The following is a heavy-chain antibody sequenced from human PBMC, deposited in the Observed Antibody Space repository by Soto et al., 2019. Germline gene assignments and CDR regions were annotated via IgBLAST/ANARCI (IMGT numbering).Heavy chain of an antibody. J-gene: IGHJ4*02. CDR3: APSYGSGSSPFDY. CDR1: GDTFSFYT. V-gene: IGHV1-69*02. CDR2: VNPILAMS. Sequence: QVQLVQSGAEVKKPGSSVKVSCKASGDTFSFYTLNWIRQAPGQGFEWVGRVNPILAMSSSAHKFQGRVSXXXEXXTGTAYMELRSLRSDDTAVYYCAPSYGSGSSPFDYWGQGTLVTVSS. D-gene: IGHD3-10*01.